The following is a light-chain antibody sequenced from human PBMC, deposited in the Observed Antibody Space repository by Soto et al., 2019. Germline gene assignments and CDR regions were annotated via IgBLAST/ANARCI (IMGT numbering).Light chain of an antibody. V-gene: IGKV3-20*01. CDR2: GAS. J-gene: IGKJ4*01. Sequence: IVLTQSPGTLSLSPGERATLSCRASQSVSSSYLAWYQQRPGQAPRLLIYGASSRATGIPDRFSGSGSGTDFTLTISRLEPEDFAVYYCQQYRNSPPTFGGGTKVDIK. CDR1: QSVSSSY. CDR3: QQYRNSPPT.